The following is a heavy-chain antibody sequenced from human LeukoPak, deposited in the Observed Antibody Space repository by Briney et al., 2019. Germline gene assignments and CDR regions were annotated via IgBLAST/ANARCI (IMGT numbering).Heavy chain of an antibody. V-gene: IGHV1-46*01. Sequence: ASVKVSCKAFGYTFTSNYMHWVRQAPGQGPEWMGVISPSGGSTTYAQKFQGRVTLTRDMSTSTDYLELSSLRSEDTAVYYCARDNSVRDEARWFNPWGQGTLVTVSS. J-gene: IGHJ5*02. CDR2: ISPSGGST. CDR1: GYTFTSNY. CDR3: ARDNSVRDEARWFNP. D-gene: IGHD5-24*01.